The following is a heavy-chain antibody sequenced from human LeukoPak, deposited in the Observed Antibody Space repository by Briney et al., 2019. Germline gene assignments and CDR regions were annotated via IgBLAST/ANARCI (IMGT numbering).Heavy chain of an antibody. Sequence: SETLSLTCNVSGVSITSHHWTWIRQSPGTGLQWIGKIFYGGGPIYHRSLRGGSTISMDTSRNYFTLKLTAMTAADTAVYFCTRANDDFYYMDVWGKGTTVTVSS. V-gene: IGHV4-59*11. CDR3: TRANDDFYYMDV. CDR1: GVSITSHH. J-gene: IGHJ6*03. CDR2: IFYGGGP.